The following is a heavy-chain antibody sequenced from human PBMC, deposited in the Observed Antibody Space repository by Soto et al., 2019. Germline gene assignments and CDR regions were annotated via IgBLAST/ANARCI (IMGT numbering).Heavy chain of an antibody. CDR2: INHSGSS. V-gene: IGHV4-34*01. CDR3: PRAPKYYDHVWGNYRRASVGFDY. J-gene: IGHJ4*02. Sequence: XTLSLPCAVYGGSFSGYLWTWIRQPPGKGLELSGEINHSGSSNYNPSRKRRVSLFVDTSNNQFSLNLKSVTAADTAVYYFPRAPKYYDHVWGNYRRASVGFDYWGQGTPGPVSS. CDR1: GGSFSGYL. D-gene: IGHD3-16*02.